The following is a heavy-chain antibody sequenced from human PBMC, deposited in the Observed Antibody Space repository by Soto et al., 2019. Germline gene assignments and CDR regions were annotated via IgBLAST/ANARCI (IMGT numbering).Heavy chain of an antibody. Sequence: GGSLRLSCAASGFTFSSYWMSWVRQAPGKGLEWVANIKQDGSEKYYVDSVKGRFTISRDNAKNSLYLQMNNLRAEDTAAYYCARDYYDFWSGYYDYYYYGMDVWGQGTTVTVSS. D-gene: IGHD3-3*01. J-gene: IGHJ6*02. V-gene: IGHV3-7*01. CDR1: GFTFSSYW. CDR2: IKQDGSEK. CDR3: ARDYYDFWSGYYDYYYYGMDV.